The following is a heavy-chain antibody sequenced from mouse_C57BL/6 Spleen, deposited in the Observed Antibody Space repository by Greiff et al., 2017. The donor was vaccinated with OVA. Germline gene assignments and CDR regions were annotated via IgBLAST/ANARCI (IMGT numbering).Heavy chain of an antibody. CDR2: FHPYNDDT. V-gene: IGHV1-47*01. J-gene: IGHJ1*03. CDR1: GYTFTTYP. Sequence: QVQLKESGAELVKPGASVKMSCKASGYTFTTYPIEWMKQNHGKSLEWIGNFHPYNDDTKYNEKFKGKATLTVEKSSSTVYLELSRLTSDDSAVYYCARGDDFYWYCDVWGTGTTVTVSS. D-gene: IGHD2-4*01. CDR3: ARGDDFYWYCDV.